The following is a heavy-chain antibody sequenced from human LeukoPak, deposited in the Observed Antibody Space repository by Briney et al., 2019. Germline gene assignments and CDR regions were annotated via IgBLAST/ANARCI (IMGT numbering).Heavy chain of an antibody. Sequence: KPSETLSLTCTVSGGSISSYYWSWIRQPPGKGLEWIGYIYYSGSTNYNPSLKSRDTISVDTSKNQFSLKLSSVTAADTAVYYCARERGAVAFDYWGQGTLVTVSS. CDR2: IYYSGST. D-gene: IGHD6-19*01. V-gene: IGHV4-59*01. J-gene: IGHJ4*02. CDR1: GGSISSYY. CDR3: ARERGAVAFDY.